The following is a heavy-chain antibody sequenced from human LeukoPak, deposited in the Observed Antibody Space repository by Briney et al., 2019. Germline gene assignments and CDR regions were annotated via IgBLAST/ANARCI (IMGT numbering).Heavy chain of an antibody. V-gene: IGHV1-2*02. J-gene: IGHJ4*02. CDR1: GYTFTGYY. Sequence: ASVKVSCKASGYTFTGYYMHWVRQAPGQGLEWMGWINPNSGGTNYAQKFQGRVTMTRDTSISTAYMELSRLRSDDTAVYYCARATELYYDFWSGLDYWGQGTLVTVSS. CDR2: INPNSGGT. D-gene: IGHD3-3*01. CDR3: ARATELYYDFWSGLDY.